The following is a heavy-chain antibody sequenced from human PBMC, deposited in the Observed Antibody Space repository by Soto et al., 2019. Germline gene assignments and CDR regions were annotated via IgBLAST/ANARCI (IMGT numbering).Heavy chain of an antibody. Sequence: QVQLQESGPGLVKPSQTLSLTCTVSGGSINSDIYYWSWVRQHPGKGLEWIGYISYSGSTYYNPSLKSRVTISVDSSKNHFSLKLSSVTAADTAVYYCPRDHWGSGYYHYGMDVWGQGTTVTVSS. CDR3: PRDHWGSGYYHYGMDV. J-gene: IGHJ6*02. V-gene: IGHV4-31*03. CDR1: GGSINSDIYY. CDR2: ISYSGST. D-gene: IGHD7-27*01.